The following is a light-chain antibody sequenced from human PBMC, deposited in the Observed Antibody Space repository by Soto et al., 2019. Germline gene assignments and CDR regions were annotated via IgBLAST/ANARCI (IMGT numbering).Light chain of an antibody. V-gene: IGKV1-5*01. Sequence: DIHITQPPSTLSASLGDTFTVTCLASQSVSCWLAWYQQKPGEAPKLLIYDASALPRGVPSRFSGSGSGTEFTLTISSLQPEDFATYQCQQYDSFSVTFGQGTKVDIK. CDR2: DAS. J-gene: IGKJ1*01. CDR1: QSVSCW. CDR3: QQYDSFSVT.